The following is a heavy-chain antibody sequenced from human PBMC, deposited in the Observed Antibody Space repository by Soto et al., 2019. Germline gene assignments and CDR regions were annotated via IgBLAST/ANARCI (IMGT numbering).Heavy chain of an antibody. J-gene: IGHJ4*02. CDR2: IGGSGDRT. CDR3: AKVPLRLYYFDY. Sequence: EVQLLDSGGGLVQPGGSLRLSCAASGFTFSNYDMTWVRQAPGKGLEWVSRIGGSGDRTYYADSVKGRFTISRDNSRNTLYLQMNSLRAEDTAMYYCAKVPLRLYYFDYWGQGALVTVSS. CDR1: GFTFSNYD. V-gene: IGHV3-23*01. D-gene: IGHD4-17*01.